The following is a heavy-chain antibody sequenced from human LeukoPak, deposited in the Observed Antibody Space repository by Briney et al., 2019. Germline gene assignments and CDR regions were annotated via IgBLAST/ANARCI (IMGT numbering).Heavy chain of an antibody. CDR2: IYYSGST. J-gene: IGHJ4*02. D-gene: IGHD2-15*01. CDR3: ARRGVGVVVAAIDY. CDR1: GGSISGSSYY. V-gene: IGHV4-39*01. Sequence: SETLSLTCTVSGGSISGSSYYWGWIRQPPGKGLEWIGSIYYSGSTYYNPSLKSRVTISVDTSKNQFSLKLSSVTAADTAVYYCARRGVGVVVAAIDYWGQGTLVTVSS.